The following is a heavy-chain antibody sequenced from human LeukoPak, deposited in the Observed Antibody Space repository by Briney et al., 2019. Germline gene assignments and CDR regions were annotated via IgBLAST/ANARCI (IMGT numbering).Heavy chain of an antibody. D-gene: IGHD3-10*01. Sequence: SETLSLTCTVSGYSISSGYYWGWIRQPPGKGLEWIGSIYHSGSTYYNPSLKSRVTISVDTSKNQFSLKLSSVTAADTAVYYCGYYYGSGSYYNKAYWGQGTLVTVSS. CDR2: IYHSGST. CDR3: GYYYGSGSYYNKAY. J-gene: IGHJ4*02. V-gene: IGHV4-38-2*02. CDR1: GYSISSGYY.